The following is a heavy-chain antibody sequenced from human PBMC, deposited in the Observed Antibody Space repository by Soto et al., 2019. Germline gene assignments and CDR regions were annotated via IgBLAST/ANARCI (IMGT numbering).Heavy chain of an antibody. CDR1: GFTVSISY. Sequence: GALRLSCEASGFTVSISYMSWVRQVPGKGLEWVSIMYSGGNTYYAASVKGRFTISRDNSKNTLYLQMSSLRAEDTAVYYCAKRKYCSSTTCFDYWGQGTLVTVSS. V-gene: IGHV3-66*01. CDR3: AKRKYCSSTTCFDY. D-gene: IGHD2-2*01. J-gene: IGHJ4*02. CDR2: MYSGGNT.